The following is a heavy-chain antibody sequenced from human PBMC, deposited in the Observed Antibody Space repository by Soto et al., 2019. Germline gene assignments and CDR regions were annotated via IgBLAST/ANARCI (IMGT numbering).Heavy chain of an antibody. J-gene: IGHJ6*03. D-gene: IGHD3-10*01. CDR2: ISYHEKNQ. V-gene: IGHV3-30*04. Sequence: QVQLVESGGGVVQPGRSLRLSCAASGFTFSSYAMRWVRQTPGKGLEWLAVISYHEKNQYYADSVKGRFSISRDNSKNTLYLQMNSLRTEDTAVYHCARGVDTLYRYYHQIDVWGQGTTVTVSS. CDR3: ARGVDTLYRYYHQIDV. CDR1: GFTFSSYA.